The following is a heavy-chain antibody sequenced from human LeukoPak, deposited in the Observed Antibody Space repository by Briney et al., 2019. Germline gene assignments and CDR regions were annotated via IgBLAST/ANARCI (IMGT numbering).Heavy chain of an antibody. CDR3: ARDLGDWSTSQIDY. D-gene: IGHD3/OR15-3a*01. CDR2: ISWNSGSI. J-gene: IGHJ4*02. CDR1: GFTFDDYA. V-gene: IGHV3-9*01. Sequence: GRSLRPSCAASGFTFDDYAMHWVRQAPGKGLEWVSGISWNSGSIGYADSVKGRFTISRDNAKNSLYLQMNSLRAEDTAIYYCARDLGDWSTSQIDYWGQGTLVAVSS.